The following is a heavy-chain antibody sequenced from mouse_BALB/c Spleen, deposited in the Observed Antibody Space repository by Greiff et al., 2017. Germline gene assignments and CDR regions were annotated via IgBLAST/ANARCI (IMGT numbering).Heavy chain of an antibody. CDR2: ISYSGST. CDR1: GYSITSDYA. V-gene: IGHV3-2*02. CDR3: ARKGLRATAWFAY. D-gene: IGHD3-1*01. Sequence: EVQLQESGPGLVKPSQSLSLTCTVTGYSITSDYAWNWIRQFPGNKLEWMGYISYSGSTSYNPSLKSRISITRDTSKNQFFLQLNSVTTEDTATYYCARKGLRATAWFAYWGQGTLVTVSA. J-gene: IGHJ3*01.